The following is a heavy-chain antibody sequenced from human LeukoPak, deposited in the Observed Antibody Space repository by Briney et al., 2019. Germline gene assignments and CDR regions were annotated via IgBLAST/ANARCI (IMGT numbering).Heavy chain of an antibody. CDR1: GYSISSGYY. D-gene: IGHD3/OR15-3a*01. V-gene: IGHV4-38-2*02. J-gene: IGHJ4*02. CDR3: ARQTGSGLFILP. CDR2: IYHSGNT. Sequence: PSETLSLTCTVSGYSISSGYYWGWIRQPPGKGLEWIGSIYHSGNTYYNPSLKSRVTISVDTSKNQFSLKLRSVTAADTAVYYCARQTGSGLFILPGGQGTLVTVSS.